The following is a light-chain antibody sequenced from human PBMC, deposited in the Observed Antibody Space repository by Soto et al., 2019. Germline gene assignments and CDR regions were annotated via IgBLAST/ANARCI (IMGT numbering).Light chain of an antibody. Sequence: PGERATLSCRASQSLTTRYLAWYQQKPGQAPRLLIYGASSWATGIPDRFSGSGSGTDFTLTISRLEPEDFAVYYXXXXXXSXTFGQGTRLEIK. J-gene: IGKJ5*01. CDR1: QSLTTRY. CDR2: GAS. CDR3: XXXXXSXT. V-gene: IGKV3-20*01.